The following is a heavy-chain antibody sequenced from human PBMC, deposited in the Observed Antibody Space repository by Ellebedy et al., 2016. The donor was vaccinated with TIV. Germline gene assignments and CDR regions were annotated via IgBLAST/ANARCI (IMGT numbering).Heavy chain of an antibody. Sequence: MPSETLSLTCTVSGGSISSGGYYWSWIRQHPGKGLEWIGYIYSSENTDYSGTTYHNPSLKSRLTMSVDTSKNQFSLKLSSVTAADTAVYYCARAALRLRQLDYWGQGTLVTVSP. CDR2: IYSSENTDYSGTT. CDR3: ARAALRLRQLDY. D-gene: IGHD5-12*01. J-gene: IGHJ4*02. V-gene: IGHV4-31*03. CDR1: GGSISSGGYY.